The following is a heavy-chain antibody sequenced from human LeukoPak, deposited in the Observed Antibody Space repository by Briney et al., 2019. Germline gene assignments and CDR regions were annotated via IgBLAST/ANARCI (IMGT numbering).Heavy chain of an antibody. CDR1: GGSFSGYY. CDR2: INHSGST. CDR3: ARGRAKDAFDI. Sequence: KPSETLSLTCAVYGGSFSGYYWSWIRQPPGKGLEWIGEINHSGSTNYNPSLKSRVTISVDTSKDQFSLKLSSVTAADTAVYYCARGRAKDAFDIWGQGTMVTVSP. D-gene: IGHD4/OR15-4a*01. V-gene: IGHV4-34*01. J-gene: IGHJ3*02.